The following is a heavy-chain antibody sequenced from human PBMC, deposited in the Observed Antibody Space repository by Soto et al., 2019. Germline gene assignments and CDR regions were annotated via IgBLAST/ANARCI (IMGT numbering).Heavy chain of an antibody. CDR1: GFTFSSYE. Sequence: GGSLRLSCAVSGFTFSSYEMNWVRQAPGKGLEWVSYISSSGSNRYYADSVKGRFTISRDNAKNSLYLQMNSLRAEDTAVYYCARDYGGKSHYFDYWGQGALVTVSS. V-gene: IGHV3-48*03. J-gene: IGHJ4*02. D-gene: IGHD4-17*01. CDR2: ISSSGSNR. CDR3: ARDYGGKSHYFDY.